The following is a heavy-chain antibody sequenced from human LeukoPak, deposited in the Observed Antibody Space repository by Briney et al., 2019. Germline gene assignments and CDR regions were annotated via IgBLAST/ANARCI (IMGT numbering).Heavy chain of an antibody. CDR1: GLSFSRSW. CDR3: VRDGPFGSGTFGY. D-gene: IGHD3-10*01. Sequence: GGSLRLSCVASGLSFSRSWMSWVRQAPGKGLEWVANIKVDGSEKHYLDSVEGRFIISRDNAKNSLHLQMNNLRAEDTAEYYCVRDGPFGSGTFGYWAQGTLVGVSS. CDR2: IKVDGSEK. J-gene: IGHJ4*02. V-gene: IGHV3-7*01.